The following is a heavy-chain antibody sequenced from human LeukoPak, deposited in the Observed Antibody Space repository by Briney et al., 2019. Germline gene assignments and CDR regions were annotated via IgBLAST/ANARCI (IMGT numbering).Heavy chain of an antibody. V-gene: IGHV3-23*01. D-gene: IGHD3-10*01. CDR2: ISGSGGST. CDR1: GFTFSSYA. CDR3: AKEYGSGSYYKMYYYGMDV. J-gene: IGHJ6*02. Sequence: GGSLRLSCAASGFTFSSYAMSWVRQAPGKGLEWVSAISGSGGSTYYADSVKGRFTISRDNSKNTLYLQMNSLRAEDTAVYYCAKEYGSGSYYKMYYYGMDVWGQGTTVTVSS.